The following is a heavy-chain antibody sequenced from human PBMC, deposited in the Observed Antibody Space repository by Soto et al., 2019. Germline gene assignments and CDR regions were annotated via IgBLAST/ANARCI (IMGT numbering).Heavy chain of an antibody. CDR2: TYHSGST. D-gene: IGHD3-22*01. V-gene: IGHV4-30-2*01. CDR1: GGSISSGGYS. CDR3: AREPYYYDSSGYPAGVGWFDP. Sequence: SETLSLTCAVSGGSISSGGYSWSWIRQPPGKGLEWIGYTYHSGSTYYNPSLKSRVTISVDRSKNQFSLKLSSVTAADTAVYYCAREPYYYDSSGYPAGVGWFDPWGQGTLVTVSS. J-gene: IGHJ5*02.